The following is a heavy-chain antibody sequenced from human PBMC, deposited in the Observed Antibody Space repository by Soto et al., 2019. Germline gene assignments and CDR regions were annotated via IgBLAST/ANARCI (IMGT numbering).Heavy chain of an antibody. J-gene: IGHJ3*02. CDR2: IYYSGST. D-gene: IGHD3-22*01. CDR1: GGSISSSY. Sequence: PSETLSLTCTVSGGSISSSYWSWIRQPPGKGLEWIAYIYYSGSTNYNPSLKSRVTISVDTSKNQISLKLSSVTAADTAVYFCARRPDYFDISGRYYEAFDMWGQGTMGTVSS. CDR3: ARRPDYFDISGRYYEAFDM. V-gene: IGHV4-59*08.